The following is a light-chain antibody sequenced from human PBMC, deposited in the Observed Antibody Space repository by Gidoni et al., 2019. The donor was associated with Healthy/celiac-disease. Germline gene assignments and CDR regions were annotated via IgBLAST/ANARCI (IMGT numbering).Light chain of an antibody. Sequence: DIQMPQSPSSLSASVGDRVTITCQASQDISNYLNWYQQKPGEAPKLLIYDASNLQTGVPSRFSGSGSGTDFTFTISSLQPEDIATYYCQQYDNLPLTFGGGTKVEIK. CDR2: DAS. CDR1: QDISNY. CDR3: QQYDNLPLT. V-gene: IGKV1-33*01. J-gene: IGKJ4*01.